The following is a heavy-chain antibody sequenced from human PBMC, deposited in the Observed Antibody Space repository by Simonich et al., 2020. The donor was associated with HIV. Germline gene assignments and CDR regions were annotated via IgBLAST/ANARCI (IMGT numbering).Heavy chain of an antibody. J-gene: IGHJ4*02. CDR2: ISWDGDNT. CDR1: GFTFDDYA. V-gene: IGHV3-43D*04. Sequence: EVQLVESGGVVVQPGGSLRLSCAASGFTFDDYAMHWVRQAPGKGREWVSLISWDGDNTYYADSVKGRFTISRDNSENSLYLQMNSLRAEDTALYYCAKGARGSSWYYFDYWGQGTLVTVSS. D-gene: IGHD6-13*01. CDR3: AKGARGSSWYYFDY.